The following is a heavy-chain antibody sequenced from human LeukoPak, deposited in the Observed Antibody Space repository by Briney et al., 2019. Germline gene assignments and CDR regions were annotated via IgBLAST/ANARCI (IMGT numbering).Heavy chain of an antibody. CDR3: TREGTVTTGPYYYYYYYMDV. V-gene: IGHV3-72*01. Sequence: SGGSLRLSCAASGFNFSTYSMNWVRQAPGKGLEWVGRIRNKAKSYTTEYAASVKGRFTISRDDSKNSLYLQMNSLKTEDTAVYYCTREGTVTTGPYYYYYYYMDVWGKGTTVTVSS. D-gene: IGHD4-17*01. J-gene: IGHJ6*03. CDR2: IRNKAKSYTT. CDR1: GFNFSTYS.